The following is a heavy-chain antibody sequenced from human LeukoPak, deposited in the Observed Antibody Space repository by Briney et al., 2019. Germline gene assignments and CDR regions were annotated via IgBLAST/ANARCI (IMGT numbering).Heavy chain of an antibody. CDR2: VSNSGST. CDR1: GGSIRNYY. CDR3: ASRAYYDSSGLDY. V-gene: IGHV4-59*08. D-gene: IGHD3-22*01. J-gene: IGHJ4*02. Sequence: SETLSLTCSVSGGSIRNYYWTWIRQPPGKGLEWIGHVSNSGSTKYNPSLKSRVTMSIDTSKKHFSLKLSSVTAADTAVYYCASRAYYDSSGLDYWGQGILVTVSS.